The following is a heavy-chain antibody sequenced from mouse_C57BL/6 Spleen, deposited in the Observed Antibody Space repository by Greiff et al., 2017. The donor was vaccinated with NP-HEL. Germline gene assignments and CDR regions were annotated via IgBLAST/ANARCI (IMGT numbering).Heavy chain of an antibody. V-gene: IGHV3-6*01. J-gene: IGHJ2*01. Sequence: EVKLQESGPGLVKPSQSLSLTCSVTGYSITSGYYWNWIRQFPGNKLEWMGYISYDGSNNYNPSLKNRISITRDTSKNQFFLKLNSVTTEDTATYYCAREWQLRPYSFDYWGQGTTLTVSS. CDR1: GYSITSGYY. CDR2: ISYDGSN. CDR3: AREWQLRPYSFDY. D-gene: IGHD3-2*02.